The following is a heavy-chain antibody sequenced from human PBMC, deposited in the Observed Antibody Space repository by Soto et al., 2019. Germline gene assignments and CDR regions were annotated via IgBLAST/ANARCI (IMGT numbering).Heavy chain of an antibody. J-gene: IGHJ4*02. CDR2: ISHDGTNK. Sequence: QVQLVESGGGVVQPGRSLRLSCAASGFTFNSYGMHWVRQAPGKGLEWVASISHDGTNKYYVDSVKGRFTISRDNSKSALYLQMKSVRAEDTAVYYCAKTPWEKYYSSWFDCWGQGTLVTVSS. CDR1: GFTFNSYG. CDR3: AKTPWEKYYSSWFDC. D-gene: IGHD1-26*01. V-gene: IGHV3-30*18.